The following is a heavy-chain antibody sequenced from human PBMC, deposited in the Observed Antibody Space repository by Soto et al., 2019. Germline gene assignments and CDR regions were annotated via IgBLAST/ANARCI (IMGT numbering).Heavy chain of an antibody. Sequence: GGSLRLSCAASGFTFDDYAMHWVRQAPGKGLEWVSGISWNSGSIGYADSVKGRFTISRDNAKNSLYLQMNSLRAEDTALYYCAKELRVAGYYYYYGMDVWGQGTTVTVSS. CDR3: AKELRVAGYYYYYGMDV. J-gene: IGHJ6*02. CDR1: GFTFDDYA. D-gene: IGHD6-19*01. CDR2: ISWNSGSI. V-gene: IGHV3-9*01.